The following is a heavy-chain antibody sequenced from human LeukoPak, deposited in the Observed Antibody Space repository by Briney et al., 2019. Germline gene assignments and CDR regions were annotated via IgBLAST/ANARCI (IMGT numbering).Heavy chain of an antibody. D-gene: IGHD3-22*01. V-gene: IGHV3-23*01. CDR3: AKDSTMTGGYFQH. J-gene: IGHJ1*01. Sequence: PGGSLRLSCAASGFTFSSYAMSWVRQAPGKGLEWVSAITDSDGSTFYADSVKGRFTTSRDNSTNTLSLQMNSLRAEDTAVYYCAKDSTMTGGYFQHWGQGTLVTVSS. CDR1: GFTFSSYA. CDR2: ITDSDGST.